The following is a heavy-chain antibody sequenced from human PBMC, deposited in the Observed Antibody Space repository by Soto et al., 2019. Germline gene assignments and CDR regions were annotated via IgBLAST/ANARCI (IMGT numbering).Heavy chain of an antibody. V-gene: IGHV3-33*01. CDR3: ARGRGSQGCVLDY. D-gene: IGHD3-16*01. J-gene: IGHJ4*02. CDR1: GIIFSSYG. CDR2: IWDDGSNK. Sequence: QVQLVESGGGVVQPGRSLRLSCAASGIIFSSYGMHWVRQAPGKGLEWVAVIWDDGSNKYYADYVKGRFNISRDNFKNTLYLQTNILRVEDTAVYYCARGRGSQGCVLDYWGQGTLVTVSS.